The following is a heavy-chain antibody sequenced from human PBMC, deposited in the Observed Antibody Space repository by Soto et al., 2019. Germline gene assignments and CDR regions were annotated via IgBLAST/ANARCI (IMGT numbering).Heavy chain of an antibody. Sequence: SVKVSCKASGGTFSSYAISWVRQAPGQGLEWMGGIIPIFGTANYAQKFQGRVTITADESTSTAYMELSSLRSEDTAVYYCAGTLTYYYDSSGSYDAFDIWGQGTMVTVSS. D-gene: IGHD3-22*01. J-gene: IGHJ3*02. V-gene: IGHV1-69*13. CDR2: IIPIFGTA. CDR1: GGTFSSYA. CDR3: AGTLTYYYDSSGSYDAFDI.